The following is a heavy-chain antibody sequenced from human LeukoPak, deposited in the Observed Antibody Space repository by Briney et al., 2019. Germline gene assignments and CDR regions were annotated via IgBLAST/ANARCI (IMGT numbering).Heavy chain of an antibody. J-gene: IGHJ3*01. CDR1: GFTFSSYA. CDR3: ARDEGLG. D-gene: IGHD3-16*01. CDR2: ISYDGSNK. V-gene: IGHV3-30*04. Sequence: GGSLRLSCAASGFTFSSYAMHWVRQAPDKGLEWVAVISYDGSNKYYADSVKGRFTISRDNSKNTLYLQMNSLRAEDTAVYYCARDEGLGWGQGTMVTVSS.